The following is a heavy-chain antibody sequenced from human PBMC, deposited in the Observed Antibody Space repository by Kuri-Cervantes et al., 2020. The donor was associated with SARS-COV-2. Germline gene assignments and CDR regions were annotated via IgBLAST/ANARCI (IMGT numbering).Heavy chain of an antibody. CDR1: GGSISNFY. V-gene: IGHV4-59*12. D-gene: IGHD6-6*01. J-gene: IGHJ4*02. Sequence: SETLSLTCTVSGGSISNFYWNWIRQPPGKRLEWIGYISYTGNTNYNPSLHSRVSMSVDTSRKQFSLNLTSVTAADTSVYYCAISLLIFSNNAVGSSSIDYWGQGILVTVSS. CDR3: AISLLIFSNNAVGSSSIDY. CDR2: ISYTGNT.